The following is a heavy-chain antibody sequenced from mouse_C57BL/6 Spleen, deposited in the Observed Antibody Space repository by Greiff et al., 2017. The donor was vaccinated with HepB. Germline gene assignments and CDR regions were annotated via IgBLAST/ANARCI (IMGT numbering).Heavy chain of an antibody. CDR1: GYTFTDHT. J-gene: IGHJ2*01. CDR2: IYPRDGST. Sequence: VKLMESDAELVKPGASVKISCKVSGYTFTDHTIHWMKQRPEQGLEWIGYIYPRDGSTKYNEKFKGKATLTADKSSSTAYMQLNSLTSEDSAVYFCARSCYYGSSPYYFDYWGQGTTLTVSS. CDR3: ARSCYYGSSPYYFDY. V-gene: IGHV1-78*01. D-gene: IGHD1-1*01.